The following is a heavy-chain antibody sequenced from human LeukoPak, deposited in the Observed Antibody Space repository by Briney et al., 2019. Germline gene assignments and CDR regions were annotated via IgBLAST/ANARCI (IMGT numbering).Heavy chain of an antibody. CDR1: GYTFTNYD. V-gene: IGHV1-8*01. J-gene: IGHJ4*02. CDR3: ARNLPSTGDFDY. D-gene: IGHD7-27*01. CDR2: MNPNSGNT. Sequence: WASVTVSCMASGYTFTNYDINWLRQAAGQGFEGMGWMNPNSGNTGYEQKFQGRVTMTRINSISTAYMELSSLTSEDTAVYYCARNLPSTGDFDYWGQGTLVGVSS.